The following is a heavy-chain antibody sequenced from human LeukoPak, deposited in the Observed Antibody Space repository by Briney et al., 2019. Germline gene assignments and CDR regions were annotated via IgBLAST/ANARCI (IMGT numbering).Heavy chain of an antibody. J-gene: IGHJ4*02. V-gene: IGHV4-59*01. CDR3: ARASYSSGWFDY. CDR1: GDSISNYY. Sequence: SETLSLTCTVSGDSISNYYWTWIRQPPGKGLEWIGYIYYSGSTNYNPSLKSRVTISVDTSKNQFSLKLSSVTAADTAVYYCARASYSSGWFDYWGQGTLVTVSS. D-gene: IGHD6-19*01. CDR2: IYYSGST.